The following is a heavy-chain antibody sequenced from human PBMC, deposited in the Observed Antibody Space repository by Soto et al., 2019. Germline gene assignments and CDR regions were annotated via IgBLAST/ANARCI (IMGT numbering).Heavy chain of an antibody. CDR3: ARGRTVRNYADDSSDYFYFFDY. D-gene: IGHD3-22*01. CDR1: GDSISTFY. Sequence: SETLSLTCTVSGDSISTFYWGWMRQSPGKELEWIGYVYYTGSTNYNPSLKSRVTISVDRSKDQFSLKLTSANAADTAVYYCARGRTVRNYADDSSDYFYFFDYWGQGTQVTVST. V-gene: IGHV4-59*01. CDR2: VYYTGST. J-gene: IGHJ4*02.